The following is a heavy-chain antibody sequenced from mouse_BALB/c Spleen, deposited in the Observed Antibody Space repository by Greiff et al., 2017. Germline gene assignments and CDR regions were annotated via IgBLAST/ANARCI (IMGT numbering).Heavy chain of an antibody. CDR1: GFTFSNYW. CDR3: TKLTGTDWFAY. CDR2: IRLKSNNYAT. D-gene: IGHD4-1*01. Sequence: DVQLQESGGGLVQPGGSMKLSCVASGFTFSNYWMNWVRQSPEKGLEWVAEIRLKSNNYATHYAESVKGRFTISRDDSKSSVYLQMNNLRAEDTGIYYCTKLTGTDWFAYWGQGTLVTVSA. J-gene: IGHJ3*01. V-gene: IGHV6-6*02.